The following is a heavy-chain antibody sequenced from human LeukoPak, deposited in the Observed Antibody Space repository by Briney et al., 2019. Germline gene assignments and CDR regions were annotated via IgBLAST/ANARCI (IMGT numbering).Heavy chain of an antibody. D-gene: IGHD6-19*01. V-gene: IGHV1-24*01. CDR1: GYTLIESS. CDR3: ARGLRGIVVAFDY. Sequence: ASVKVSCKVSGYTLIESSMQWVRQAPGKGLEWMGGFDPEEGETINAQNFQGRVTMIEDTSTDTAYMELSSLRSEDTAVYYCARGLRGIVVAFDYWGQGTLVTVSS. CDR2: FDPEEGET. J-gene: IGHJ4*02.